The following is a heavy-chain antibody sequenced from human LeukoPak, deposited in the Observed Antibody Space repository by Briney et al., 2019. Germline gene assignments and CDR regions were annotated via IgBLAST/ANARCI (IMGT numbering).Heavy chain of an antibody. D-gene: IGHD4-17*01. J-gene: IGHJ4*02. CDR1: GFTFSDYY. Sequence: GGPLRLSCAASGFTFSDYYMSWIRQAPGKGLEWVSYISSSSSYTNYADSVKGRFTISRDNAKNSLYLQMNSLRAEDTAVYYCARGHSNYGDYINHLDYWGQGTLVTVSS. CDR2: ISSSSSYT. CDR3: ARGHSNYGDYINHLDY. V-gene: IGHV3-11*05.